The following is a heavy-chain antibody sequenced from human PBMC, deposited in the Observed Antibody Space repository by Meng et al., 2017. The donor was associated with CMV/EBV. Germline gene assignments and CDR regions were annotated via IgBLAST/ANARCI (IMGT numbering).Heavy chain of an antibody. J-gene: IGHJ6*02. CDR3: ARIVGDPTFTSLNGGKDV. D-gene: IGHD5-12*01. V-gene: IGHV1-69*05. Sequence: SVKVSCKASGGTFSSYAISWVRQAPGQGLEWMGGIIPIFGTANYAQKFQGRVTITTDESTSTAYMELSSLRSEDTAVYYCARIVGDPTFTSLNGGKDVWGQGTTVTVSS. CDR2: IIPIFGTA. CDR1: GGTFSSYA.